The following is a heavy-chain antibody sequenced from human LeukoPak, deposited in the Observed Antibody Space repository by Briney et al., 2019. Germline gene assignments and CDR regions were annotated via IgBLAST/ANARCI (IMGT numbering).Heavy chain of an antibody. CDR3: ARHEYSGSYYGLSWFDP. Sequence: PSETLSLTCTVSGGSISSSGYYWGWIRQPPGKGLEWIASIYYSGSTYYNPSLKSRVTISVDTSKNQLSLKLSSLTAADSAVYYCARHEYSGSYYGLSWFDPWGQGTLVTVSS. J-gene: IGHJ5*02. CDR1: GGSISSSGYY. V-gene: IGHV4-39*01. CDR2: IYYSGST. D-gene: IGHD1-26*01.